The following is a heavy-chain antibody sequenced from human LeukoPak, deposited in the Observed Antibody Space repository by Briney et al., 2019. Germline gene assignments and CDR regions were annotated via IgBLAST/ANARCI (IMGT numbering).Heavy chain of an antibody. D-gene: IGHD3-22*01. V-gene: IGHV3-48*01. J-gene: IGHJ5*02. Sequence: GGSLRLSCAASGFTFSNYEMNWVRQAPGKGLEWVSYISSSSSTIYYADSVKGRFTISRDNAKNSLYLQMNSLRAEDTAVYYCAREAIPYCDSSAFSRTGFDPWGQGTLVTVSS. CDR1: GFTFSNYE. CDR3: AREAIPYCDSSAFSRTGFDP. CDR2: ISSSSSTI.